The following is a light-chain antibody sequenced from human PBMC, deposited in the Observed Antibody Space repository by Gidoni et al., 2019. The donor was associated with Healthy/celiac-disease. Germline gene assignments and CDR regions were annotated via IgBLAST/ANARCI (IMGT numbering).Light chain of an antibody. CDR1: SSNIGSNT. V-gene: IGLV1-44*01. CDR2: SNN. CDR3: AAWDDSLNRDV. J-gene: IGLJ1*01. Sequence: QSVLTQPPSASGTTGQRVTISCSGSSSNIGSNTVNWYQQLPGTAPKLLIYSNNQRPSGVPDRFSGSKSGTSASLAISGLQSEDEADYYCAAWDDSLNRDVFGTGTKVTVL.